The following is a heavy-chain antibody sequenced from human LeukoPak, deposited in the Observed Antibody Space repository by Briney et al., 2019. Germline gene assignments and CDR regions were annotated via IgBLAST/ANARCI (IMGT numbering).Heavy chain of an antibody. J-gene: IGHJ5*02. Sequence: ASVKVSRKASGYTFTGYYMHWVRQAPGQGLEWEGWINPNSGGTNYAQKFQGRVTMTRDTSISTAYMELSRLRSDDTAVYYCARVRSSSWYSPWFDPWGQGTLVTVSS. CDR3: ARVRSSSWYSPWFDP. CDR1: GYTFTGYY. V-gene: IGHV1-2*02. D-gene: IGHD6-13*01. CDR2: INPNSGGT.